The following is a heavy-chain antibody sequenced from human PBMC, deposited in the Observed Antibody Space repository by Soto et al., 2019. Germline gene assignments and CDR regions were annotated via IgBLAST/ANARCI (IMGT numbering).Heavy chain of an antibody. CDR2: INHSGST. J-gene: IGHJ4*02. CDR1: GGSFSGYY. D-gene: IGHD3-3*01. V-gene: IGHV4-34*01. CDR3: ARAGPYDFWSGYYTGFDY. Sequence: KPSETLSLTCAVYGGSFSGYYWSWIRQPPGKGLEWIGEINHSGSTNYNPSLKSRVTISVDTSKNQFSLKLSSVTAADTAVYYCARAGPYDFWSGYYTGFDYWGQGTLVTVSS.